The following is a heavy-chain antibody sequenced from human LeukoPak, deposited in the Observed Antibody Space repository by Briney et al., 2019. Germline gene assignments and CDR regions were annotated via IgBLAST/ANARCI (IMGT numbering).Heavy chain of an antibody. CDR3: VRDIGTSPYLHDY. CDR1: GYTFTTHG. CDR2: ISVYNGNT. Sequence: ASVKVSCKASGYTFTTHGISWVRQAPGQGREWMGWISVYNGNTNYAQKFQGRVTITTDTSTSTAYMEVRALRFDDTAVYYCVRDIGTSPYLHDYWGQGTLVTVSS. J-gene: IGHJ4*02. D-gene: IGHD6-13*01. V-gene: IGHV1-18*01.